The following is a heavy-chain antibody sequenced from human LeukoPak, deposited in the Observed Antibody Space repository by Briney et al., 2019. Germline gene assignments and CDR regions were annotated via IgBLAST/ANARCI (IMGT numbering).Heavy chain of an antibody. J-gene: IGHJ4*02. V-gene: IGHV3-23*01. CDR1: GFTFSSYA. Sequence: GGSLRLSCAASGFTFSSYAMSWVRQAPGKGLEWVSAISGSGGSTNYADSVKGRFTIPRDNSKNTLYLQMNSLRAEDTAVYYCAKDGGGYCSGGSCYPDYWGQGTLVTVSS. CDR2: ISGSGGST. D-gene: IGHD2-15*01. CDR3: AKDGGGYCSGGSCYPDY.